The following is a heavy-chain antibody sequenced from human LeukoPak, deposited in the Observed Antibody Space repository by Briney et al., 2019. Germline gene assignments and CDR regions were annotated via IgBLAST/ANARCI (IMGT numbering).Heavy chain of an antibody. D-gene: IGHD2-2*01. J-gene: IGHJ3*02. V-gene: IGHV5-51*01. CDR3: ARRYCSSTFCHGAFDI. CDR1: GYTFTTYW. Sequence: GESLKISCKGSGYTFTTYWIGWVRQMPGKGLEWMGIISPGDSDTRYSPSFQGQVTISADKSIRTACLQWSSLKASDTAMYYCARRYCSSTFCHGAFDIWGQGTMVTVSS. CDR2: ISPGDSDT.